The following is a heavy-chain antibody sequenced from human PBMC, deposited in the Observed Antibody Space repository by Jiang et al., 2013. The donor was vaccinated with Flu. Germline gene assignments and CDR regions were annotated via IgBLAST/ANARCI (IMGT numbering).Heavy chain of an antibody. V-gene: IGHV3-30*18. D-gene: IGHD3-3*01. CDR3: AKDRFPFSGGHFDY. CDR2: ISYDGSNK. Sequence: KGLEWVAVISYDGSNKYYADSVKGRFTISRDNSKNTLYLQMNSLRAEDTAVYYCAKDRFPFSGGHFDYWGQGTLVTVSS. J-gene: IGHJ4*02.